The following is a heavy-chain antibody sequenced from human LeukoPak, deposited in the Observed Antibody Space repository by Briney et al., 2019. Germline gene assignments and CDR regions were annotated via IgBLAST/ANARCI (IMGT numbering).Heavy chain of an antibody. V-gene: IGHV1-18*01. CDR2: ISAYNGNT. D-gene: IGHD3-10*01. CDR3: ARDEMVRGVIMRASYYYGMDV. CDR1: GYTFTSYG. Sequence: ASVKVSCKASGYTFTSYGISWVRQAPGQGLEWMGWISAYNGNTNYAQKLQGRVTMTTDTSTSAAYMELRSLRSDDTAVYYCARDEMVRGVIMRASYYYGMDVWGQGTTVTVSS. J-gene: IGHJ6*02.